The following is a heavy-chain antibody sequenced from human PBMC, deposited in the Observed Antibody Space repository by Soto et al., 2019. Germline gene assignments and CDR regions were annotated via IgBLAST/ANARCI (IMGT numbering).Heavy chain of an antibody. CDR1: GFTFSSYA. CDR3: AKEYYYDSSGYFTTLFLFDY. D-gene: IGHD3-22*01. Sequence: PGGSLRLSCAASGFTFSSYAVSWVRQAPGKGLEWVSAISGSGGSTYYADSVKGRFTISRDNSKNTLYLQMNSLRAEDTAVYYCAKEYYYDSSGYFTTLFLFDYWGQGALVTVSS. V-gene: IGHV3-23*01. J-gene: IGHJ4*02. CDR2: ISGSGGST.